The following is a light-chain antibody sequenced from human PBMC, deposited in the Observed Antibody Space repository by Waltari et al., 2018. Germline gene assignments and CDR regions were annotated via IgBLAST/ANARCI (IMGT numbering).Light chain of an antibody. J-gene: IGKJ1*01. Sequence: EIVLTQSPATLSLSPGERATLSCRASPSVSSYLAWYQQKPGQAPRLLIYDVSNRATGIPSRVSGSGSGTDFTLTSSSLEPEDFAVYYCQQRSNWPRTFGQGTKVEIK. CDR2: DVS. CDR3: QQRSNWPRT. CDR1: PSVSSY. V-gene: IGKV3-11*01.